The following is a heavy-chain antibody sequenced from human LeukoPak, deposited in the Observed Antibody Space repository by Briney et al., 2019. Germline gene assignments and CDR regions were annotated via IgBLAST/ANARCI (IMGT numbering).Heavy chain of an antibody. CDR1: GGSISSYY. D-gene: IGHD2-2*01. J-gene: IGHJ5*02. CDR2: IYYSGST. Sequence: PSETLSLTCTDSGGSISSYYWSWIRQPPGKGLEWIGYIYYSGSTNYNPSLKSRVTISVDTSKNQFSLKLSSVTAADTAVYYCARNVVVPAATWFDPWGQGTLVTVSS. V-gene: IGHV4-59*01. CDR3: ARNVVVPAATWFDP.